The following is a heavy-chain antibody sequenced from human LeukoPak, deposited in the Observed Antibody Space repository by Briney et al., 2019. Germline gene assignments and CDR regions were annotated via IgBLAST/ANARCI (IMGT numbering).Heavy chain of an antibody. CDR2: INPNSGGT. CDR3: ASLMGAVAGTEIFDY. Sequence: ASVKVSCKASGYTFTGYYMHWVRQAPGQGLEWMGWINPNSGGTNYAQKFQGRVTMTRDTSISTAYIELSRLRSDDTAVYYCASLMGAVAGTEIFDYWGQGTLVTVSS. J-gene: IGHJ4*02. D-gene: IGHD6-19*01. V-gene: IGHV1-2*02. CDR1: GYTFTGYY.